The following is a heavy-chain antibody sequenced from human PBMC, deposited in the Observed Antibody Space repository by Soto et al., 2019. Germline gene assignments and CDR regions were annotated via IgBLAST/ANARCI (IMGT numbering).Heavy chain of an antibody. V-gene: IGHV1-69*13. CDR2: IIPIFGTT. J-gene: IGHJ6*04. CDR3: ARLHSPCTYGRDV. D-gene: IGHD5-18*01. Sequence: ASVKVSCKVSGGGVTYTLSWVRQAPGQGLEWMGGIIPIFGTTNYAQKFQGRVTITADESTKTAYMELSNLRSEDTAVYYCARLHSPCTYGRDVWGKGTRVIASS. CDR1: GGGVTYT.